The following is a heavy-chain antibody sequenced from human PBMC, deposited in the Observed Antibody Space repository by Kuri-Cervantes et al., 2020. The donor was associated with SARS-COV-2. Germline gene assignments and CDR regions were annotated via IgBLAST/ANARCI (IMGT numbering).Heavy chain of an antibody. V-gene: IGHV3-33*08. CDR1: GFTFSSYS. D-gene: IGHD3-9*01. Sequence: GGSLRLSCAASGFTFSSYSMNWVRQAPGKGLEWVAVIWSDGTNKYYADSAKGRFTISRDNSKNTLYLQMNSLRAEDTAVYFRARALYGGRLDYSPTSGYYYEGMDVWGQGTMVTDSS. J-gene: IGHJ6*02. CDR2: IWSDGTNK. CDR3: ARALYGGRLDYSPTSGYYYEGMDV.